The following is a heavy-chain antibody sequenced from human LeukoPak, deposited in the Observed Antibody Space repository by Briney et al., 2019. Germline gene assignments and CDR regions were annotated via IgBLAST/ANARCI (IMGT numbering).Heavy chain of an antibody. CDR1: GYSISSGYY. Sequence: SETLSLTCTVSGYSISSGYYWGWFRRPPGKGRGWIGSIYHSGSTYYNPSLKSRVTISVDTSKNQFSLKLSSVTAADTAVYYCAREVAVGYYFDYWGQGTLVTVSS. CDR2: IYHSGST. J-gene: IGHJ4*02. V-gene: IGHV4-38-2*02. D-gene: IGHD6-19*01. CDR3: AREVAVGYYFDY.